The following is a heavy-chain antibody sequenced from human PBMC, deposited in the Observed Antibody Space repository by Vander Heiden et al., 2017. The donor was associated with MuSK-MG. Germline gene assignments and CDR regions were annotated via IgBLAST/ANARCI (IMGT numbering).Heavy chain of an antibody. Sequence: QVQLQQWGAGLLKPSETLSLTCAVYGGSFRVYYWSWIPQPPGKGLEWIGESNHSGSTNYNPSLKSRVTISVDKSKNQFSLKLSSVTAAETAVYYCARVRSDYGAGSRYMDVWGQGTTVTVYS. D-gene: IGHD3-10*01. J-gene: IGHJ6*03. CDR1: GGSFRVYY. V-gene: IGHV4-34*01. CDR3: ARVRSDYGAGSRYMDV. CDR2: SNHSGST.